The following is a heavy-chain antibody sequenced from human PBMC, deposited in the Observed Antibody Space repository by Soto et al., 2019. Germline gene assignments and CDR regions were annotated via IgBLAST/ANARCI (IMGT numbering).Heavy chain of an antibody. Sequence: ASVKVSCKASGGTFSSYAISWVRQAPGQGLEWMGGIIPIFGTANYAQKFKGRVTITADESTSTAYMELSSLRSEDTAFYFCARDRIAAATDYYYGMDVWGQGTTVTVSS. D-gene: IGHD6-13*01. CDR2: IIPIFGTA. CDR3: ARDRIAAATDYYYGMDV. V-gene: IGHV1-69*13. J-gene: IGHJ6*02. CDR1: GGTFSSYA.